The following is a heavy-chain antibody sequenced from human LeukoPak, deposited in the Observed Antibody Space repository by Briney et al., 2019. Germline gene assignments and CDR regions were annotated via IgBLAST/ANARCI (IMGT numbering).Heavy chain of an antibody. CDR1: AFTFSSYA. D-gene: IGHD2-2*01. V-gene: IGHV3-30-3*01. Sequence: SGGSLRLSCAASAFTFSSYAVHWVRQAPGKGLEWVAVISYDGSNKYYADSVKGRFTISRDNSKNTLYLQMNSLRAEDTAVYYCARVPGSTSCNYWGQGTLVTVSS. CDR2: ISYDGSNK. CDR3: ARVPGSTSCNY. J-gene: IGHJ4*02.